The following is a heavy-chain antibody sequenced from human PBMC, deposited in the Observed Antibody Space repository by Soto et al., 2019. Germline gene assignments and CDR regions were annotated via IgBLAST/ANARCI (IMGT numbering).Heavy chain of an antibody. CDR1: GFIFSNYA. CDR3: AKDRNYYDSSGYDY. Sequence: GGSLRLSCVASGFIFSNYAMSWVRQAPGKGLEWVSTIIGSGGSTYYADSVKGRFSVSRDNSKNTLYLQMNSLRAEDTAVYYCAKDRNYYDSSGYDYWGQGTLVTVS. D-gene: IGHD3-22*01. CDR2: IIGSGGST. J-gene: IGHJ4*02. V-gene: IGHV3-23*01.